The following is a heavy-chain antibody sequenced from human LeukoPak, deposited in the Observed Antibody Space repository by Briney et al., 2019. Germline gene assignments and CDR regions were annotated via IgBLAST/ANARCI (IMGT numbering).Heavy chain of an antibody. Sequence: GGSLRLSCAASGFNFSSFGMHWVRQTPGKGLEWLTFMRYDGSYKTYIDSVKGRFTISRDNSKNTLYLQMNNLRAQDTAVYYCARVGRGYSFNVYCFDYWGQGTLVTVSS. CDR3: ARVGRGYSFNVYCFDY. CDR2: MRYDGSYK. D-gene: IGHD5-18*01. CDR1: GFNFSSFG. J-gene: IGHJ4*02. V-gene: IGHV3-30*02.